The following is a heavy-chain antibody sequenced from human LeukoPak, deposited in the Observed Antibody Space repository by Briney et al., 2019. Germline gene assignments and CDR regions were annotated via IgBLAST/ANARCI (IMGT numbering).Heavy chain of an antibody. V-gene: IGHV4-59*01. CDR3: ATLGVRFGERWFDP. J-gene: IGHJ5*02. CDR2: IYYSGST. CDR1: GGSISSYY. D-gene: IGHD3-10*01. Sequence: SETLSLTCTVSGGSISSYYWSWIRQPPGKGLEWIGYIYYSGSTNYNPSLKSRVTISVDTSKNQFSLKLRSVTAADTAVYYCATLGVRFGERWFDPWGQGTLVTVSS.